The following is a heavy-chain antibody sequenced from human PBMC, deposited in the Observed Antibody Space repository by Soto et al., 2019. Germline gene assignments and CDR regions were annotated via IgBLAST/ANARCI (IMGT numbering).Heavy chain of an antibody. Sequence: PSETLSLTCTVSGGSISSGDYYWSWIRQPPGKGLEWIGYIYYSGGTYYNPSLKSRVTISVDTSKNQFSLKLSSVTAADTAVYYCARENSPGIAAAGTVYWGQGTLVTAPQ. CDR1: GGSISSGDYY. D-gene: IGHD6-13*01. V-gene: IGHV4-30-4*01. CDR2: IYYSGGT. CDR3: ARENSPGIAAAGTVY. J-gene: IGHJ4*02.